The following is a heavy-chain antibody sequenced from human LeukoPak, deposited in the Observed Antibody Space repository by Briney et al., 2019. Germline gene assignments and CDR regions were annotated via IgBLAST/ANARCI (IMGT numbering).Heavy chain of an antibody. CDR2: IGTGGGT. V-gene: IGHV3-13*01. CDR3: ARGYCGSVSPDY. CDR1: GLTFSIYD. D-gene: IGHD3-10*01. Sequence: PGGSLRLSCAASGLTFSIYDMHWVRQATGKGLEWVSAIGTGGGTCDPGFVQGQFTISRENVKDTLYLQMHGLRGGDTAVYYCARGYCGSVSPDYWGQGTLVTVSS. J-gene: IGHJ4*02.